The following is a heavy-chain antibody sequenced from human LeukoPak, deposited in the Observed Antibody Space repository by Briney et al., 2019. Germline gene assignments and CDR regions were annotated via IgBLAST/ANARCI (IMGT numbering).Heavy chain of an antibody. V-gene: IGHV1-3*01. CDR3: ARGEGEIVPYYFDY. J-gene: IGHJ4*02. CDR2: INAGNGNT. CDR1: GYTFTSYA. Sequence: GASVKVSCKASGYTFTSYAMHWVRQAPGQRLEWMGWINAGNGNTKYSQKFQGRVTITRDTSASTAYMELSSLRSEDTAVYYCARGEGEIVPYYFDYWGQGTLVTVSS. D-gene: IGHD3-16*01.